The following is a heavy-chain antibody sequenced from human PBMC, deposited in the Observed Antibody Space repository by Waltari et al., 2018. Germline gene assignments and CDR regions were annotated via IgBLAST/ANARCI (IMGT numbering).Heavy chain of an antibody. CDR3: ARERITMVRGVRKRAFDI. J-gene: IGHJ3*02. CDR1: GGSISSYY. D-gene: IGHD3-10*01. CDR2: IYYSGST. Sequence: QVQLQESGPGLVKPSETLSLTCTVPGGSISSYYWSWIRQPPGKGLEWIGYIYYSGSTNYNPSLKSRVTISVDTSKNQFSLKLSSVTAADTAVYYCARERITMVRGVRKRAFDIWGQGTMVTVSS. V-gene: IGHV4-59*01.